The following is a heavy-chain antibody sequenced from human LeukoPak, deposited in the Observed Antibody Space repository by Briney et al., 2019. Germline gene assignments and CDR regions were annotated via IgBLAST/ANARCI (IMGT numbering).Heavy chain of an antibody. CDR3: ANAYSSGWYYFDY. J-gene: IGHJ4*02. CDR2: ISGSDGST. D-gene: IGHD6-19*01. CDR1: GFTFGSYA. V-gene: IGHV3-23*01. Sequence: PGGSLRLSCAASGFTFGSYAMSWVRQAPGKGLEWVSVISGSDGSTYYADSVKGRFTISRDNSKNTLYLQMNSLRAEDTAVYYCANAYSSGWYYFDYWGQGTLVTVSS.